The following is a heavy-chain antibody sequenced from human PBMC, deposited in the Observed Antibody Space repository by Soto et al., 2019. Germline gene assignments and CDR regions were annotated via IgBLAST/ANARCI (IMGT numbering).Heavy chain of an antibody. Sequence: ESGGGVVQPGRSLRLSCAASGFTFSSYAMHWVRQAPGKGLEWVAVISYDGSNKYYADSVKGRFTISRDNSKNTLYLQMNSLRAEDTAVYYCARVLLRYFEGALDYWGQGTLVTVSS. CDR1: GFTFSSYA. V-gene: IGHV3-30-3*01. CDR3: ARVLLRYFEGALDY. D-gene: IGHD3-9*01. CDR2: ISYDGSNK. J-gene: IGHJ4*02.